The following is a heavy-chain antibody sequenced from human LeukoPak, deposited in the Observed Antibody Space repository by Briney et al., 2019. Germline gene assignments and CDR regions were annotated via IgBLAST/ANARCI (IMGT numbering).Heavy chain of an antibody. Sequence: PSETLSLTCTVSGTSITNYYWAWIRQTPGKGLEWIGYIYPDGSTKYNPSFKSRGAISVDTSNNQFSLKVTSMTAADTAVYYCARQDYWGWFAPWGQGTLVIVSS. CDR2: IYPDGST. J-gene: IGHJ5*02. CDR1: GTSITNYY. V-gene: IGHV4-4*09. CDR3: ARQDYWGWFAP. D-gene: IGHD3-16*01.